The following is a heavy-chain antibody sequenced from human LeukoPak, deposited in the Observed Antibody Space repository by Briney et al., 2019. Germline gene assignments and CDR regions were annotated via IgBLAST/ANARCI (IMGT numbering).Heavy chain of an antibody. V-gene: IGHV4-61*02. CDR3: AAQVGATRY. CDR1: GGSISSGSYY. J-gene: IGHJ4*02. D-gene: IGHD1-26*01. Sequence: PSETLSLTCTVSGGSISSGSYYWSWIRQPAGKGLEWIGRIYTSGSTNYNPSPKSRVTISVDTSKNQFSLKLGSVTAADTAVYYCAAQVGATRYWGQGTLVTVSS. CDR2: IYTSGST.